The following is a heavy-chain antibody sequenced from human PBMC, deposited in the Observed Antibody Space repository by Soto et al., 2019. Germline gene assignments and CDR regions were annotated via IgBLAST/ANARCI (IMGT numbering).Heavy chain of an antibody. CDR1: GFSVSTHY. CDR2: TYGADTA. CDR3: ARAQNRYVSANSP. V-gene: IGHV3-66*01. D-gene: IGHD3-10*01. Sequence: ELKLPQSGGGVVQPGGTMRLSCTASGFSVSTHYVTWVRQAPGKGLEWVSVTYGADTADYADSVKGRFTVSRDTSKKSVTLKMINLRAEDTAIFYWARAQNRYVSANSPWGPGARVIVSS. J-gene: IGHJ5*02.